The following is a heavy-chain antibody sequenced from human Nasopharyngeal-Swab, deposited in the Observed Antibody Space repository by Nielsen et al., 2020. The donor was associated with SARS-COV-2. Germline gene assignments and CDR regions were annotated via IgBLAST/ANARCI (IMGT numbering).Heavy chain of an antibody. V-gene: IGHV1-46*01. Sequence: ASVKVSCKASGYTFTSYYMHWVRQAPGQGLEWMGIINPSGGSTSYAQKFQGRVTMTTDTSTSTAYMELRSLRSDDTAVYYCASDQWAVAGWPYYYGMDVWGQGTTVTVSS. CDR2: INPSGGST. CDR1: GYTFTSYY. D-gene: IGHD6-19*01. J-gene: IGHJ6*02. CDR3: ASDQWAVAGWPYYYGMDV.